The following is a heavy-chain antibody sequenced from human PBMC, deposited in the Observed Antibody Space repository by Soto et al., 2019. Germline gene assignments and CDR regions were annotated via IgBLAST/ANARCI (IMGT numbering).Heavy chain of an antibody. CDR3: ARELMVYALIGNWLDP. D-gene: IGHD2-8*01. V-gene: IGHV4-34*01. J-gene: IGHJ5*02. Sequence: SETLSLTCAVYGVSFSGYYLSWIRQPPGKGLECIAEINHSGSTNYNPSLKSRVTMSVHTSKSRFSLQLSSVAAADTTVYYCARELMVYALIGNWLDPWGQGTLVTVSS. CDR2: INHSGST. CDR1: GVSFSGYY.